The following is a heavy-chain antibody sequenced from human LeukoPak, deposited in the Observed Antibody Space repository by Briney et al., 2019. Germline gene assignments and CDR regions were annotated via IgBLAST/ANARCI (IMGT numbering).Heavy chain of an antibody. J-gene: IGHJ3*02. Sequence: MPSETLSLTCTVSGDSISSGNYYWSWIRQPAGKGLEWIGRIYTSGNTNYNPSLKSRVTISVDTSKNQFSLKLTSVTAADTALYYCARGPYKYDGSGAFDIWGQGTMVTVSS. CDR2: IYTSGNT. D-gene: IGHD3-22*01. CDR3: ARGPYKYDGSGAFDI. CDR1: GDSISSGNYY. V-gene: IGHV4-61*02.